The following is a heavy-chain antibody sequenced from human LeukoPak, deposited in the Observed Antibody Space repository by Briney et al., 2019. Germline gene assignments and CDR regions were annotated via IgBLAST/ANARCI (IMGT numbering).Heavy chain of an antibody. CDR1: GGSFSGYY. CDR2: INHSGST. J-gene: IGHJ6*02. D-gene: IGHD6-19*01. V-gene: IGHV4-34*01. Sequence: SETLSLTCAVYGGSFSGYYWSWIRQPPGKGLEWIGEINHSGSTNYNPSLKSRVTISVDTSKNQFSLKLSSVTAADTAVYYCARGWLVSRDTHYYYYYGMDVWGQGTTVTVSS. CDR3: ARGWLVSRDTHYYYYYGMDV.